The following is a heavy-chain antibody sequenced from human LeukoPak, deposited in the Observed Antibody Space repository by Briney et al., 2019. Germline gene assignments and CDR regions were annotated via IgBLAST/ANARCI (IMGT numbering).Heavy chain of an antibody. J-gene: IGHJ5*02. CDR2: NNGGGSTT. CDR1: GFSLSGYW. CDR3: ARDPRKVGLAP. V-gene: IGHV3-74*01. D-gene: IGHD2-15*01. Sequence: GGSLRLSCVASGFSLSGYWMYWVRQAPGKGLVYISRNNGGGSTTYYADVVKGRFTMSRDNVKNTLFLQMNSLRVEDTAVYYCARDPRKVGLAPRGERTLVTVS.